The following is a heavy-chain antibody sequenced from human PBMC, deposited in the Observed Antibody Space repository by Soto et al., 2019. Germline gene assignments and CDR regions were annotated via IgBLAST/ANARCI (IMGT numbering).Heavy chain of an antibody. CDR3: ARGSFGQLLCDY. D-gene: IGHD3-10*01. CDR1: GYTFISYG. Sequence: GASVKVSCKASGYTFISYGISWVRQAPGQGLEWMGWISTYNGDTNYAQKLQGRVTMTTDTSTSTAYMELRSLTSDDTAVYYCARGSFGQLLCDYWGQGTLVTVS. V-gene: IGHV1-18*01. CDR2: ISTYNGDT. J-gene: IGHJ4*02.